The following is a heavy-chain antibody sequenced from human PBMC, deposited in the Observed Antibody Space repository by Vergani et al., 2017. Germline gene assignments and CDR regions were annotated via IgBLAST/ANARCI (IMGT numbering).Heavy chain of an antibody. CDR1: GGSITSGNYP. CDR2: IHLSGTT. V-gene: IGHV4-30-4*08. D-gene: IGHD5-12*01. Sequence: QVQLQESGPGLVKPSQTLSLTCTVSGGSITSGNYPWTWIRQSPGKGLEWIGYIHLSGTTYYNPSLSSRVTIALDTSRNQFSLHLRSVSAADTAVYYCARDKVKDYDYYPDAFDVLGQGTVVTVS. CDR3: ARDKVKDYDYYPDAFDV. J-gene: IGHJ3*01.